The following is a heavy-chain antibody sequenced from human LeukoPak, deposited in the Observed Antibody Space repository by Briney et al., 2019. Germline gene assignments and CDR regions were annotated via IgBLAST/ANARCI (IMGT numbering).Heavy chain of an antibody. V-gene: IGHV1-69*05. D-gene: IGHD3-3*01. J-gene: IGHJ4*02. CDR3: ARDRAGRFGVVQFDY. Sequence: ASVKVSCKASGGTFSSHAISWVRQAPGQGLEWMGGIIPIFGTANYAQKFQGRVTITTDESTSTAYMELSSLRSEDTAVYYCARDRAGRFGVVQFDYWGQGTPVTVSS. CDR1: GGTFSSHA. CDR2: IIPIFGTA.